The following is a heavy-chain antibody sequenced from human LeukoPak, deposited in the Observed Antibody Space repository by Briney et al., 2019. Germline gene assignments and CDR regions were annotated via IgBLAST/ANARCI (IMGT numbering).Heavy chain of an antibody. D-gene: IGHD6-13*01. V-gene: IGHV3-30*03. CDR2: MSNSGENT. CDR3: ARDRIAAAGGEFDY. Sequence: GGSLRLSCAASGFTFSSYSMQWVRQTPGKGLEWVGIMSNSGENTFYGEAVKGRFTISRDNSQNTLYLQMNSLRPEDTAVYYCARDRIAAAGGEFDYWGQGTLVTVSS. CDR1: GFTFSSYS. J-gene: IGHJ4*02.